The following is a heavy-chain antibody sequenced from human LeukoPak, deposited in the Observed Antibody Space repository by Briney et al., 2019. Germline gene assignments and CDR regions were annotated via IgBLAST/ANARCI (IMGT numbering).Heavy chain of an antibody. J-gene: IGHJ5*02. V-gene: IGHV1-69*04. D-gene: IGHD3-16*01. Sequence: ASVKVSCKASGGTFSSYAISWVRQAPGQGLEWMGRIIPILGIANYAQKFQGRVTITADKSTSTAYMELSSLRSEDTAVYYCARDGGVMTVGPWGQGTLVTVSS. CDR3: ARDGGVMTVGP. CDR1: GGTFSSYA. CDR2: IIPILGIA.